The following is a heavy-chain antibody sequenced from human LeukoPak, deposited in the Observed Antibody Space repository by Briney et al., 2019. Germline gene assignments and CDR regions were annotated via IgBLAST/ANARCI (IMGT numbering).Heavy chain of an antibody. CDR2: INPNSGGT. CDR3: ATSAMVTMGWFDP. D-gene: IGHD5-18*01. CDR1: GYTLTGYY. Sequence: GASVKVSCKAAGYTLTGYYMHWLRQAPGQGLEWMGWINPNSGGTSYAQKFQGRVTMTEDTSTDTAYMELSSLRSEDTAVYYCATSAMVTMGWFDPWGQGTLVTVSS. J-gene: IGHJ5*02. V-gene: IGHV1-2*02.